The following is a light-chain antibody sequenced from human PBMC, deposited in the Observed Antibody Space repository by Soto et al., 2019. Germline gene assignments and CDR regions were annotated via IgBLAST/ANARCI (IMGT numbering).Light chain of an antibody. J-gene: IGKJ1*01. CDR2: GAS. CDR3: QHYYTSYTT. V-gene: IGKV3-20*01. Sequence: IVFTQSPGTLSLSPLEIATLSFVPSQSVTGNYLAWYQQTPGQAPRLLIFGASSRATGIPDRFSGSGSGTDFTLTISRLEPEDFAVYYCQHYYTSYTTFGQGTKVDIK. CDR1: QSVTGNY.